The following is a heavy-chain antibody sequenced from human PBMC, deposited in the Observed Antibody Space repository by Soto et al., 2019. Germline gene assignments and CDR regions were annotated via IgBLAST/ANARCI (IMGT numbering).Heavy chain of an antibody. Sequence: QVQLVESGGGVVQPGRSLRLSCAASGFTFSSYGMHWVRQAPGKGLEWVAVISYDGSNKYYADSVKGRFTISRDNSKNTLYLQMNSLRAEDTAVYYCAKEGGYYGSGSYSVGENYYGMDVLGQGTTVTVSS. CDR2: ISYDGSNK. J-gene: IGHJ6*02. CDR1: GFTFSSYG. V-gene: IGHV3-30*18. D-gene: IGHD3-10*01. CDR3: AKEGGYYGSGSYSVGENYYGMDV.